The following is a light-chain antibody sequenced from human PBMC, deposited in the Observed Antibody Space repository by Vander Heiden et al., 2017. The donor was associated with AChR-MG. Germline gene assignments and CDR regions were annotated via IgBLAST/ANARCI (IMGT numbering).Light chain of an antibody. J-gene: IGKJ1*01. CDR3: QKYNSALWT. V-gene: IGKV1-27*01. CDR1: EAFGNY. Sequence: IQMSHSPSSLSASVGDRITITCRASEAFGNYLAWYQQKPGKAPKLLIYAASTLQSGVPSRFSGSATGTDFTLTINSLQPEDVATYYCQKYNSALWTFGQGTKVEIK. CDR2: AAS.